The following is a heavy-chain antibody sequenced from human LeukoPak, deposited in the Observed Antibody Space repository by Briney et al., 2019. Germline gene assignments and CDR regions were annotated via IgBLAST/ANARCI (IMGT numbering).Heavy chain of an antibody. Sequence: PSETLSLTCAVYGGSFSGYYWSWIRQPPGKGLEWIGEINHSGSTNYNPSLKSRVTMSVDTSKNQFSLKLSSVTAADTAVYYCARHRSITIFGVVSVLAGEFDYWGQGTLVTVSS. J-gene: IGHJ4*02. V-gene: IGHV4-34*01. CDR2: INHSGST. CDR1: GGSFSGYY. D-gene: IGHD3-3*01. CDR3: ARHRSITIFGVVSVLAGEFDY.